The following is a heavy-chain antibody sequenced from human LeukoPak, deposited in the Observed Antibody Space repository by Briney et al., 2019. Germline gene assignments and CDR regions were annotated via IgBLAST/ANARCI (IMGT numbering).Heavy chain of an antibody. CDR2: IIPIFGTA. V-gene: IGHV1-69*13. D-gene: IGHD6-19*01. CDR3: AREPSFGYSSGWRDY. CDR1: GGTFSSYA. Sequence: SVKVSCKASGGTFSSYAISWVRQAPGQGLEWMGGIIPIFGTANYAQKFQGRVTITADESTSTAYMELSSLRSEDTAAYYCAREPSFGYSSGWRDYWGQGTLVTVSS. J-gene: IGHJ4*02.